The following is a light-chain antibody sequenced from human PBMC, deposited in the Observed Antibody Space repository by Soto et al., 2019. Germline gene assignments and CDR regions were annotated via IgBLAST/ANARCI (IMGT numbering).Light chain of an antibody. Sequence: QSALTQPRSVSGSPGQSVTISCTGSSSDVGSYKYVSWYQQHPGKAPKLMIHQVTQRPSGVPDRFSGSKSGNTAPLTISGLQADDEADYYCCSYAGTYTYVVFGGGTKLTVL. CDR1: SSDVGSYKY. J-gene: IGLJ2*01. V-gene: IGLV2-11*01. CDR3: CSYAGTYTYVV. CDR2: QVT.